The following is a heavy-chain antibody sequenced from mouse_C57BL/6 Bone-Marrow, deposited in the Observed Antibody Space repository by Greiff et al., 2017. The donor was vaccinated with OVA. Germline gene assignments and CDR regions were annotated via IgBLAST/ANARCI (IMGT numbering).Heavy chain of an antibody. CDR3: AKYSNIYFDY. CDR1: GYAFSSSW. CDR2: IYPGDGDT. V-gene: IGHV1-82*01. J-gene: IGHJ2*01. D-gene: IGHD2-5*01. Sequence: QVQLQQSGPELVKPGASVKISCKASGYAFSSSWMNWVKQRPGQGLEWIGRIYPGDGDTNYNGKFKGKATLTADKSSSTAYMQLSSLTSEDSTVYFCAKYSNIYFDYWGQGTTLTVSS.